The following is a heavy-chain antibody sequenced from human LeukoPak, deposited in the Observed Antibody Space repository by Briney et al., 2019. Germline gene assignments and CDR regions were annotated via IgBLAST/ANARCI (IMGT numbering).Heavy chain of an antibody. CDR1: GYTFTSYY. Sequence: ASVKVSCKASGYTFTSYYMHWVRQAPGQGLEWMGIINPSGGSTSYAQKFQGRVTMTRDTSTSTVYMELSSLRSEDAAVYYCARDYYGSGSYYNFGWFDPWGQGTLATVSS. CDR3: ARDYYGSGSYYNFGWFDP. D-gene: IGHD3-10*01. V-gene: IGHV1-46*01. CDR2: INPSGGST. J-gene: IGHJ5*02.